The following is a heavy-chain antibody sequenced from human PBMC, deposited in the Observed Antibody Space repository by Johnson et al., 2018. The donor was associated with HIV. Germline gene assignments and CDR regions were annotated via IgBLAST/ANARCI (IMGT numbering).Heavy chain of an antibody. D-gene: IGHD6-6*01. CDR3: ARELLGSSSPDAFDI. Sequence: VQVVESGGGLVQPGRSLRLSCAASGFTFDDYAMHWVRQAPGKGLEWVSGISWNSGSTGYADSVKGRFTISRDNSNNTLYLQMNSLRPEDTALYYCARELLGSSSPDAFDIWGQGTMVTVSS. CDR2: ISWNSGST. V-gene: IGHV3-9*01. J-gene: IGHJ3*02. CDR1: GFTFDDYA.